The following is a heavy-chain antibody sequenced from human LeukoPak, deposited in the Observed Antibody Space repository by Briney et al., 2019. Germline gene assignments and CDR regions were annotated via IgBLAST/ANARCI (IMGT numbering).Heavy chain of an antibody. V-gene: IGHV3-49*04. CDR1: GFTFGDYG. CDR2: IKSKASGGTI. D-gene: IGHD5-18*01. CDR3: ARGHTSPSY. Sequence: PGGSRRLSCTASGFTFGDYGMTWVRQAPGKGLEWISHIKSKASGGTIEYAASAKGRFTISRDDSKSIAYLQMNSLETEDTAVYYCARGHTSPSYWGQGTLVTVSS. J-gene: IGHJ4*02.